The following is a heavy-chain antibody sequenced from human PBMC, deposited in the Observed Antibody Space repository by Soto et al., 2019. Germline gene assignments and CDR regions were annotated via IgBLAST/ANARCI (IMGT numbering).Heavy chain of an antibody. CDR3: ARVGDYYDRSGDYSLVAFDI. J-gene: IGHJ3*02. D-gene: IGHD3-22*01. V-gene: IGHV1-69*01. Sequence: QVQLVQSGAEVKKPGSSVKVSCKASGGTFSSYAISWVRQAPGQGLEWMGGIIPIFGTANYAQKFQGRVTITADESTSTAYMELSSLRSEDTAVYYCARVGDYYDRSGDYSLVAFDIWGQGTMVTVSS. CDR1: GGTFSSYA. CDR2: IIPIFGTA.